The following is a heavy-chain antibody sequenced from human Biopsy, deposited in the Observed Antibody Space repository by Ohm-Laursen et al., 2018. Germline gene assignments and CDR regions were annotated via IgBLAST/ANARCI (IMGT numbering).Heavy chain of an antibody. J-gene: IGHJ6*02. CDR3: AKDRYNYTPIGGFSMDV. CDR2: IFYDGSNT. Sequence: SLRLSCAAFGFTFNNYGKQWVRQAPGKGLEWVAFIFYDGSNTYYADSVKGRFTISRDNSRDTLYLQMSSLRAEDTAVYYCAKDRYNYTPIGGFSMDVWGQGTTVTVSS. D-gene: IGHD5-18*01. CDR1: GFTFNNYG. V-gene: IGHV3-30*18.